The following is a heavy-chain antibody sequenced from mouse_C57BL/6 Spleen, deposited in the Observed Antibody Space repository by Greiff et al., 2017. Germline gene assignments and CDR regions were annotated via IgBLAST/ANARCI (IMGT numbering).Heavy chain of an antibody. V-gene: IGHV5-6*01. J-gene: IGHJ3*01. Sequence: EVMLLQSGGDLVKPGGSLKLSCAASGFTFSSYGMSWVRQTPDQRLEWVATISTGGSYTYYPDSVKGRFTISIDNASNTLYLQMSSLKSEDTAMDYCARYYGYDLTCIAYWGQGTLVTVSA. CDR1: GFTFSSYG. CDR2: ISTGGSYT. CDR3: ARYYGYDLTCIAY. D-gene: IGHD2-2*01.